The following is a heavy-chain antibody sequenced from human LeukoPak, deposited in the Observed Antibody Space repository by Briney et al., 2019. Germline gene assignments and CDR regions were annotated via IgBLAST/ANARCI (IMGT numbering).Heavy chain of an antibody. V-gene: IGHV3-23*01. CDR3: AKAVGATRGYYYSGMGV. Sequence: GGSLRLSCAASGFTFSSYALTWVRQAPGEGLEWVSAISGGGGSAYYADSVKGRFTISRDSSMNTLYLQMNSLTAGDTAVYYCAKAVGATRGYYYSGMGVWGQGTTVTVSS. D-gene: IGHD1-26*01. CDR2: ISGGGGSA. J-gene: IGHJ6*02. CDR1: GFTFSSYA.